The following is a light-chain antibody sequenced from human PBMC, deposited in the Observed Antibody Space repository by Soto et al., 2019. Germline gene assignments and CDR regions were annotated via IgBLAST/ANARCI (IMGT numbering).Light chain of an antibody. V-gene: IGKV1-5*01. CDR1: QSISGY. J-gene: IGKJ1*01. CDR3: QHYNSYSRT. Sequence: DLQMTQSPSSLSASVRNRVTITCRASQSISGYLNWYQKKSGQAPRLLMYAASSLQSGVPSRFSGSGSGTEFTLTISSLQPDDFATYYCQHYNSYSRTFGQGTKVDI. CDR2: AAS.